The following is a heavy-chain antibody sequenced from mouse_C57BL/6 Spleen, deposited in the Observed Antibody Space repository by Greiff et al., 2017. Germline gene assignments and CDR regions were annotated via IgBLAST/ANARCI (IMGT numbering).Heavy chain of an antibody. D-gene: IGHD2-2*01. Sequence: QVQLQQSGAELVRPGASVTLSCKASGYTFTDYEMHWVKQTPVHGLEWIGAIDPETGGTAYNQKFKGKAILTADKSSSTAYMELRSLTSEDSAVYYCTIYYGSHFDYWGQGTTLTVSS. CDR3: TIYYGSHFDY. J-gene: IGHJ2*01. V-gene: IGHV1-15*01. CDR1: GYTFTDYE. CDR2: IDPETGGT.